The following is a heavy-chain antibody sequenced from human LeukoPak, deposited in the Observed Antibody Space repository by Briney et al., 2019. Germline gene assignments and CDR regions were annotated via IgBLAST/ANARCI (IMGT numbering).Heavy chain of an antibody. J-gene: IGHJ5*01. CDR2: IYYSGST. Sequence: SETLSLTCTVSNYSISSAYYWGWIRQPPGKGLEWIGNIYYSGSTYYNPSLKSRVTISVDTSKNHFSLKLSSVTAADTAVYYCARHEYYYSRFDSWGQGTLVTVSS. CDR1: NYSISSAYY. D-gene: IGHD3-10*01. CDR3: ARHEYYYSRFDS. V-gene: IGHV4-38-2*02.